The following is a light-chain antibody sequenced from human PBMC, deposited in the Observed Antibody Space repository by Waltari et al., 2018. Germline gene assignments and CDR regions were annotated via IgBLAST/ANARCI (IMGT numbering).Light chain of an antibody. CDR3: QQYKSYPLT. Sequence: DIQVTQSPSFLSASVGDRFTITCRASQGISSYLAWHQQKPGKAPKLLIYAASTLQSGGPSRFSGSGSGTEFTLTISSLQPEDFATYYCQQYKSYPLTFGGGTKVEI. CDR1: QGISSY. J-gene: IGKJ4*01. CDR2: AAS. V-gene: IGKV1-9*01.